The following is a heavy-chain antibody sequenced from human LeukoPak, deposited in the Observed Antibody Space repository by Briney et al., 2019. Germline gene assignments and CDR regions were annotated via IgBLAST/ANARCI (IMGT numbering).Heavy chain of an antibody. CDR2: INPNSGGT. V-gene: IGHV1-2*02. CDR3: ARGIYDFWSGYLDY. CDR1: GYTFTGYY. D-gene: IGHD3-3*01. J-gene: IGHJ4*02. Sequence: GASVKVSCKASGYTFTGYYMNWVRQAPGQGLEWMGWINPNSGGTNYAQKFQGRVTMTRDTSISTAYMELSRLRSDDTAVYYCARGIYDFWSGYLDYWGQGTLVTVSS.